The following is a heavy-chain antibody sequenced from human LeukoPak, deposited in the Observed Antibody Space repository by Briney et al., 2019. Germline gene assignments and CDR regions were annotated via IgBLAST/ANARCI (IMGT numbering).Heavy chain of an antibody. CDR2: IIPVFGTA. J-gene: IGHJ4*02. CDR1: GGTFSSYA. D-gene: IGHD6-13*01. V-gene: IGHV1-69*06. CDR3: ARVGRSQQLDTSEFDY. Sequence: SVKVSCKASGGTFSSYAISWVRQAPGQGLEWMGGIIPVFGTANYAQKFQGRVTITADKSTSTAYMELSSLRSEDTAVYYCARVGRSQQLDTSEFDYWGQGTLVTVSS.